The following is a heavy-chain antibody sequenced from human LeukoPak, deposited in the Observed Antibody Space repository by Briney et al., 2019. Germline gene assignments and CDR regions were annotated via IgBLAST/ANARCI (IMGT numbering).Heavy chain of an antibody. CDR3: ARAPPNYYDSSGYPYYFDY. V-gene: IGHV1-2*04. CDR1: GYTFTGYY. D-gene: IGHD3-22*01. Sequence: ASVKVSCKASGYTFTGYYMHWVRQAPGQGLEWMGWINPNSGGTNYAQKFQGWVTMTRDTSISTAYMELSRLRSDDTAVYYCARAPPNYYDSSGYPYYFDYWGQGTLVTVSS. CDR2: INPNSGGT. J-gene: IGHJ4*02.